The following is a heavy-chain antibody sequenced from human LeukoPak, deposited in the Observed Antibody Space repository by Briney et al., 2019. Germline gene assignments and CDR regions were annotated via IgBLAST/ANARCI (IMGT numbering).Heavy chain of an antibody. Sequence: PGGPLTLPCAASGFTFRSFEMNWARRAPGKGLEGVSYISSSGSTIYYAGSVKGRFTISRDNAKNSLYLQMNSLRAEDTAVYYCARGIAVAGDEFDYWGQGTLVTVSS. CDR3: ARGIAVAGDEFDY. J-gene: IGHJ4*02. CDR2: ISSSGSTI. CDR1: GFTFRSFE. V-gene: IGHV3-48*03. D-gene: IGHD6-19*01.